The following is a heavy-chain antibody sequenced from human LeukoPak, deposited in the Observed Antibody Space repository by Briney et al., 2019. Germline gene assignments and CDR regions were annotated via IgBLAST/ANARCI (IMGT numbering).Heavy chain of an antibody. V-gene: IGHV1-18*01. Sequence: ASVKVSCKASGYTFTRYGISWVRQAPGQGLEWMGWISAYNGNTNYAQKLQGRVTMTTDTSTSTAYMELRSLRSHDTAMYYCASDLVSSRFDYWGQGTLVTVSS. CDR1: GYTFTRYG. J-gene: IGHJ4*02. CDR2: ISAYNGNT. D-gene: IGHD2-8*02. CDR3: ASDLVSSRFDY.